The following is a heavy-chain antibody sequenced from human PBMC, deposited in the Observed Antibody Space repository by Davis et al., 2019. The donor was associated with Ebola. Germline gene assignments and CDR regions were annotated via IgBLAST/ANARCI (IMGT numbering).Heavy chain of an antibody. CDR3: GSGSTSYGMDV. CDR1: GFTVSSNY. Sequence: GESLKISCAASGFTVSSNYMSWVRQAPGKGLEWVSVIYSGGSTYYADSVKGRFTISRDNSKNTLYLQMNSLRAEDTAVYYCGSGSTSYGMDVWGQGTTVTVSS. V-gene: IGHV3-53*01. J-gene: IGHJ6*02. D-gene: IGHD3-10*01. CDR2: IYSGGST.